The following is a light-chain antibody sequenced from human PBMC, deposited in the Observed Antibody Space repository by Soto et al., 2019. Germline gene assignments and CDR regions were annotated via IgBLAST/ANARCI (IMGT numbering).Light chain of an antibody. V-gene: IGKV1-39*01. CDR2: AAS. CDR3: QQTYSSPRT. J-gene: IGKJ1*01. Sequence: DIQMTQSPSSLSASVGDRVTITCQASQDISNYLNWYQQKPGKAPNLLIYAASSLQTGVPSRFTGSGSGTDFTLTISNLQPEDFAVYYCQQTYSSPRTFGQGTKVAIK. CDR1: QDISNY.